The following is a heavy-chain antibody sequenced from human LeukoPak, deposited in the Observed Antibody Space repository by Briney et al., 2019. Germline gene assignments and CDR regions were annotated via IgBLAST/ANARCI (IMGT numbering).Heavy chain of an antibody. CDR3: ARSIAVAGAFDY. CDR2: INHGGST. CDR1: GGSFSGFF. V-gene: IGHV4-34*01. D-gene: IGHD6-19*01. J-gene: IGHJ4*02. Sequence: SETLTLTCAVYGGSFSGFFWSWIRQPPGKGLECIGEINHGGSTNYNPSLKSRVTVSVDTSKNQFSLKLNSVTAADTAVYYCARSIAVAGAFDYWGQGTLVTVSS.